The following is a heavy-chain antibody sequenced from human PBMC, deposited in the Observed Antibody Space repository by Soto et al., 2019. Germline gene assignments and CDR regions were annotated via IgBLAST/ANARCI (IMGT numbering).Heavy chain of an antibody. Sequence: SETLSLTYTVSGGSICSGDYYWSWIRQPPGKGLEWIGYIYYSGSTYYNPSLKSRVTISVDTSKNQFSLKLSSVTAADTAVYYCARRFGELFLDPWGQGTLVTVSS. V-gene: IGHV4-30-4*01. CDR2: IYYSGST. CDR1: GGSICSGDYY. CDR3: ARRFGELFLDP. D-gene: IGHD3-10*01. J-gene: IGHJ5*02.